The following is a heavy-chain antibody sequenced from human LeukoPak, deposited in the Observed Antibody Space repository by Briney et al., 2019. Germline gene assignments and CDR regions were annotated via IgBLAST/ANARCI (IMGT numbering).Heavy chain of an antibody. V-gene: IGHV3-7*01. J-gene: IGHJ4*02. D-gene: IGHD5-12*01. CDR2: IKEDGSEK. CDR1: GFDFSRYW. Sequence: GGSLRLSCAASGFDFSRYWMTWVRQAPGKGLECVANIKEDGSEKQYVDSVKGRFTISRDNAKHSLHLQMNNLRAEDTAVYYCAREEANYWGQGTLVTVSS. CDR3: AREEANY.